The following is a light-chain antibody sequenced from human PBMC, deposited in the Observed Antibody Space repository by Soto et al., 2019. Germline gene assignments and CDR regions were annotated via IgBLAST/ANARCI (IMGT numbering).Light chain of an antibody. CDR1: QSVSSW. J-gene: IGKJ2*01. V-gene: IGKV1-5*03. CDR3: QQYKSYSS. Sequence: DIQMTQSPSTLSASVGDRVTITCRASQSVSSWLAWYQQKPGKAPKLLISKASSLESGVPSRFSGSGSGTEFTLTISSLQPDDFATYYCQQYKSYSSFGQGTKLEIK. CDR2: KAS.